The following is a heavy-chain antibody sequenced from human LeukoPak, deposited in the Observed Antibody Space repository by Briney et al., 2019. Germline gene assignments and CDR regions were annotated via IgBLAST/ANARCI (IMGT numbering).Heavy chain of an antibody. CDR3: AHRLVSPNKYYFDY. D-gene: IGHD1/OR15-1a*01. CDR1: GFSPSTNGVG. J-gene: IGHJ4*02. CDR2: IYWDDDK. V-gene: IGHV2-5*02. Sequence: KGSGPTLVNPTQTLTLTCTFSGFSPSTNGVGVGWIRQPPGRALEWLALIYWDDDKRYSPSLKSRLTITKDTSKNQVVLTMTNMDPVDTATYYCAHRLVSPNKYYFDYWGQGTLVTVSS.